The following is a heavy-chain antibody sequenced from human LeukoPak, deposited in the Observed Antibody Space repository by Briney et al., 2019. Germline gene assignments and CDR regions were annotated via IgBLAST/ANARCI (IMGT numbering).Heavy chain of an antibody. CDR1: GFTFSSYS. Sequence: GGSLRLSCAASGFTFSSYSMNWVRQAPGKGLEWVSSISSSSSYIYYADSVKGRFTISRDNAKNSLYLQMNSLRAEDTAVYYCASLNRGYSGYDWIFDYWGQGTLVTVSS. V-gene: IGHV3-21*01. CDR3: ASLNRGYSGYDWIFDY. D-gene: IGHD5-12*01. CDR2: ISSSSSYI. J-gene: IGHJ4*02.